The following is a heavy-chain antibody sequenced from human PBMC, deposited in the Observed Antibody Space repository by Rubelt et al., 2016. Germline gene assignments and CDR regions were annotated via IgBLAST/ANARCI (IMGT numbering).Heavy chain of an antibody. CDR3: SRLMGYSTIDY. CDR2: IHPGYSAT. D-gene: IGHD5-12*01. Sequence: EVQLVQSGAEVKKPGESLKISCKGSGYRFTNYWIGWVRQMPGKGLEWQGIIHPGYSATRYSPSFQGQVTISADKSINTAYLQWSSLKASDTAIYYCSRLMGYSTIDYWGQGTLVTVSS. V-gene: IGHV5-51*01. CDR1: GYRFTNYW. J-gene: IGHJ4*02.